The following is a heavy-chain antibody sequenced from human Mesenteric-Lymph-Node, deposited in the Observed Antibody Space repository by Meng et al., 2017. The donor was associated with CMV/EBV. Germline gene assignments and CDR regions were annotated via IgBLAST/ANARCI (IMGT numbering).Heavy chain of an antibody. CDR3: ARADYGIFDY. D-gene: IGHD4-17*01. Sequence: LPCTVSGGSISSGGYYWSWIRQHPGKGLEWIGYIYYSGSTYYNPSLKSRVTISVDTSKNQFSLKLSSVTAADTAVYYCARADYGIFDYWGQGTLVTVSS. CDR2: IYYSGST. CDR1: GGSISSGGYY. V-gene: IGHV4-31*03. J-gene: IGHJ4*02.